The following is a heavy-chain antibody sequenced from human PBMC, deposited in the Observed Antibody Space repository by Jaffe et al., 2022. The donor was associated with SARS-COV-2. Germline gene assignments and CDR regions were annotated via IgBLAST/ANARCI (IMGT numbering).Heavy chain of an antibody. J-gene: IGHJ4*02. CDR2: MYYSGST. Sequence: QLHLQESGPGLVKPSETLSITCTVSGDSINRSNYYWGWIRQPPGKGLEWIVSMYYSGSTYDNPSLKSRVTISVDTSKNRFSLKLGSLTAADTAVYYCARHKSWRGGDYFDSWGQGTPVIVSS. CDR3: ARHKSWRGGDYFDS. D-gene: IGHD3-10*01. V-gene: IGHV4-39*01. CDR1: GDSINRSNYY.